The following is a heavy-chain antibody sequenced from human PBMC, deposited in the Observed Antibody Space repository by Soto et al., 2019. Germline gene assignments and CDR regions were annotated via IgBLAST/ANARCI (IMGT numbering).Heavy chain of an antibody. CDR1: GFTLSGYA. CDR3: ARRARPDFYYMDV. V-gene: IGHV3-64*01. Sequence: GGSLRLSCAASGFTLSGYAMDWVRQAPGKGLEYVSGISTNGVGTYYANSVQGRFTISRDNSKNTVYLQMGSLRPEYIVVFYCARRARPDFYYMDVWGKGTTVTVSS. J-gene: IGHJ6*03. D-gene: IGHD6-6*01. CDR2: ISTNGVGT.